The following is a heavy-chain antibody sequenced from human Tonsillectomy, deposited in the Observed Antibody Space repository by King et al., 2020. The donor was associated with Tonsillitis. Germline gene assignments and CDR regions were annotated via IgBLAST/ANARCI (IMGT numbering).Heavy chain of an antibody. Sequence: EVQLVESGGGLVQPGGSLRLSCAASGFTFSSYAMSWVRQAPGKGLEWVSAISGSGGSTYYADSVKGRFTISRDNSKNTLYLQMNSLRAEDTAVYYCAKRGDCSSASCYKGGMDVWGQGTTVTVSS. CDR3: AKRGDCSSASCYKGGMDV. D-gene: IGHD2-2*02. V-gene: IGHV3-23*04. CDR1: GFTFSSYA. J-gene: IGHJ6*02. CDR2: ISGSGGST.